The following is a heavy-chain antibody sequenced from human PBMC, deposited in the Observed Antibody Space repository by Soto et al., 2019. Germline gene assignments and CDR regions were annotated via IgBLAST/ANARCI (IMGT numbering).Heavy chain of an antibody. CDR2: IYYSGNT. CDR1: GVSISSGGYY. CDR3: ARAPGDYYDSSGSLYFDY. D-gene: IGHD3-22*01. V-gene: IGHV4-31*03. Sequence: SGTMSLTCTVSGVSISSGGYYWSWIRQHPGKGLEWIGYIYYSGNTYYNPSLKSRVAISVDTSKNQFSLKLSSVTGADTAVYYCARAPGDYYDSSGSLYFDYWGQGTLVTVSS. J-gene: IGHJ4*02.